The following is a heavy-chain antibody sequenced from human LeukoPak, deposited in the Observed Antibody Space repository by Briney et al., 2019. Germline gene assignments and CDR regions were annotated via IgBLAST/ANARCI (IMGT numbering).Heavy chain of an antibody. CDR2: ISDIGGNT. CDR3: AKTPKTGSFDY. CDR1: GFTFSSYA. V-gene: IGHV3-23*01. J-gene: IGHJ4*02. Sequence: GGSLRLSCAASGFTFSSYAMNWVRQAPGKGLEWLSTISDIGGNTYYADSVKGRFTISRDNSRNTLYLQMNSLRVEDTAVYFCAKTPKTGSFDYWGQGTLVTVSS. D-gene: IGHD7-27*01.